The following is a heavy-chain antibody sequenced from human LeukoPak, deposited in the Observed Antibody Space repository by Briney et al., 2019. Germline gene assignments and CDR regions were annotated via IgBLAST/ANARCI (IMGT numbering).Heavy chain of an antibody. J-gene: IGHJ4*02. D-gene: IGHD3-10*01. CDR3: ARGPPYGSGKFGPFDY. CDR2: ISSSSSYI. Sequence: GGSLRLSCAASGFTFSNYSMNWVRQAPGKGLEWVSSISSSSSYIYYADSVKGRFTISRDNAKNSLYLQMNSLRTEDTAVYYCARGPPYGSGKFGPFDYWGQGTLVTVSS. V-gene: IGHV3-21*04. CDR1: GFTFSNYS.